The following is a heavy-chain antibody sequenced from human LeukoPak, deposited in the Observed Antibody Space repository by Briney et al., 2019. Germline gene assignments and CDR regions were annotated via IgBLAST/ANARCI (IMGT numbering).Heavy chain of an antibody. CDR2: INPNSGVT. CDR3: ARTDGVDY. V-gene: IGHV1-2*06. J-gene: IGHJ4*02. D-gene: IGHD4-17*01. CDR1: GYTFTGSY. Sequence: GASVKVSCRASGYTFTGSYIHWVRQAPGQWLEWMGRINPNSGVTIYAQKFQGRVTLTRDTSITTAYMELSSLRSDDTAVYYCARTDGVDYWGQGTLVTVSS.